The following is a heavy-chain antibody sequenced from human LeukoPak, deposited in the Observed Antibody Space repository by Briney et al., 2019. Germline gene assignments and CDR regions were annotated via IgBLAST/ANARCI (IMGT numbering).Heavy chain of an antibody. CDR2: IKEDGTET. Sequence: GGSLRLSCAASGFMFSSNWMSWVRLAPGKGLEWVANIKEDGTETYYVDSVKGRFTISRDNAKNSLYLQMNSLRVEDAAVYYCAKEGRSLQTYWGQGTLVTVSS. D-gene: IGHD5-24*01. J-gene: IGHJ4*02. CDR1: GFMFSSNW. V-gene: IGHV3-7*03. CDR3: AKEGRSLQTY.